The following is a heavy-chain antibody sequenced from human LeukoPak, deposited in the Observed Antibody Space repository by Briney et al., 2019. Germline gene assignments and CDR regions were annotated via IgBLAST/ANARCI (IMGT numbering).Heavy chain of an antibody. CDR1: GFTFSSYA. Sequence: GRSLRLSCAASGFTFSSYAMHWVRQAPGKGLEWVAVISYDGSNKYYADSVKGRFTISRDNSKNTLYLQMNSLRVDDTAVYFCVKGWGDYWGQGILVTVSS. CDR3: VKGWGDY. D-gene: IGHD7-27*01. CDR2: ISYDGSNK. J-gene: IGHJ4*02. V-gene: IGHV3-30*04.